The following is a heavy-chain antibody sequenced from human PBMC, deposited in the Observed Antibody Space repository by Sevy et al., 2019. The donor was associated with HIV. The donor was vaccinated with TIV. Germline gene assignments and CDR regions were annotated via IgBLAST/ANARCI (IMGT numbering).Heavy chain of an antibody. CDR2: INPSGVSA. CDR1: GYTFTSNY. D-gene: IGHD6-13*01. Sequence: ASVKVSCKASGYTFTSNYMHWVRQAPGQGLEWMGIINPSGVSASYAQKFQGRVTGTRDTSTSTVYMELSSLRSEDTAVYYCARDRAAAGKKYYYYGMDVWGQGTTVTVSS. J-gene: IGHJ6*02. V-gene: IGHV1-46*01. CDR3: ARDRAAAGKKYYYYGMDV.